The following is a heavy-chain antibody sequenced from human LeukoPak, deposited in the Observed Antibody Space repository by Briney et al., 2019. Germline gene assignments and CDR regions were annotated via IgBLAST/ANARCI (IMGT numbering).Heavy chain of an antibody. CDR1: GFTFSSYA. CDR2: ISGSGGST. D-gene: IGHD3-22*01. CDR3: AKDPPFIVVVTPPGVDY. Sequence: GGSLRLSCAASGFTFSSYAMSWVRQAPGKELEWVSAISGSGGSTYYADSVKGRFTISRDNSKNTLYLQMNSLRAEDTAVYYCAKDPPFIVVVTPPGVDYWGQGTLVTVSS. V-gene: IGHV3-23*01. J-gene: IGHJ4*02.